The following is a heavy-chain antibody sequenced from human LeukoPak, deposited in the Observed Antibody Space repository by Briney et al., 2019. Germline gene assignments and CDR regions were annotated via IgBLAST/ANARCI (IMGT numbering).Heavy chain of an antibody. CDR2: IKEDGSQK. CDR3: ARMGTGSGSYYNPLYYYGMDV. D-gene: IGHD3-10*01. J-gene: IGHJ6*02. V-gene: IGHV3-7*05. CDR1: GFPFSNYW. Sequence: GGSLRLSCAASGFPFSNYWMSWVRQAPGKGLEWVASIKEDGSQKFYVDSVKGRFTISRDNTKNSLYLQMNFLRAEDTAVYYCARMGTGSGSYYNPLYYYGMDVWGQGTTVTVSS.